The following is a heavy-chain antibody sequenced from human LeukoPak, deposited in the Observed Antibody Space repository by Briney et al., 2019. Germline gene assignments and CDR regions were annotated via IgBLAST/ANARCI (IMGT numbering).Heavy chain of an antibody. Sequence: SQTLSLTCTVSGGSISSGDYYWSWIRQPPGKGLEWIGYIYYSGSTYYNPSLKSRVTISVDTSKNQFSLKLSSVTAADTAVYHCARDTYSDSSGYHAFDIWGQGTMVTVSS. J-gene: IGHJ3*02. CDR2: IYYSGST. D-gene: IGHD3-22*01. CDR3: ARDTYSDSSGYHAFDI. V-gene: IGHV4-30-4*01. CDR1: GGSISSGDYY.